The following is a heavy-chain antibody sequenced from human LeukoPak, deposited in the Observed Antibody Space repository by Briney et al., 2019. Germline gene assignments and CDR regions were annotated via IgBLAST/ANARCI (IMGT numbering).Heavy chain of an antibody. CDR2: INPNSGGT. D-gene: IGHD6-13*01. CDR3: ARTYSSSWYEHLFDP. V-gene: IGHV1-2*02. Sequence: GASVKVSCKASGYTFTGYYMHWVRQAPGQGLEWMGWINPNSGGTNYAQKFQGRVTMTRDTSISTAYMELSRLRSDDTAVYYCARTYSSSWYEHLFDPWGQGTLVTVSS. CDR1: GYTFTGYY. J-gene: IGHJ5*02.